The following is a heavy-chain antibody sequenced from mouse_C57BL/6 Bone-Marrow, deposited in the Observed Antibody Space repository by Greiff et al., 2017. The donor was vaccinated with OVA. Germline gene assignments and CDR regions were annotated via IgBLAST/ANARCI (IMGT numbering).Heavy chain of an antibody. D-gene: IGHD2-3*01. V-gene: IGHV3-6*01. J-gene: IGHJ2*01. CDR1: GYSITSGYY. CDR3: ARRGYYDGYYYLDY. Sequence: EVQLQESGPGLVKPSQSLSLTCSVTGYSITSGYYWNWIRQFPGNKLEWMGYISYDGSNNYNPSLKNRISITRDTSKNQFFLKLNSVTTEDTATYYCARRGYYDGYYYLDYWGQGTTLTVSS. CDR2: ISYDGSN.